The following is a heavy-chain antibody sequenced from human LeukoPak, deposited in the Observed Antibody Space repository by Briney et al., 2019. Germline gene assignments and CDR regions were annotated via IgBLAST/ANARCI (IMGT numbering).Heavy chain of an antibody. CDR2: ISYDGSNK. Sequence: PGGSLRLSCAASGLPFSSYGMHGVRQAPRKGLEWVAVISYDGSNKYSADSVRGRFTIYRDNSKNTLYLQMNSLRAEDTAVYYCARGGGGYYYRMVYWGQGPLVTV. CDR1: GLPFSSYG. CDR3: ARGGGGYYYRMVY. V-gene: IGHV3-30*03. J-gene: IGHJ4*02. D-gene: IGHD3-22*01.